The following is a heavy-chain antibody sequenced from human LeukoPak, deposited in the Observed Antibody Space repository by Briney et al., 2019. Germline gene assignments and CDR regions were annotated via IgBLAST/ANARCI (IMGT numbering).Heavy chain of an antibody. J-gene: IGHJ1*01. CDR2: IYTSGST. CDR1: GGSISSYY. D-gene: IGHD6-13*01. Sequence: SETLSLTCTVSGGSISSYYWSWIRQPAGKGLEWIGRIYTSGSTNYNPSLKSRVTMSVDTSKNQFSLKLSSVTAADTAVYYCARSGSSWYPDSFQHWGQGTLVTVSS. V-gene: IGHV4-4*07. CDR3: ARSGSSWYPDSFQH.